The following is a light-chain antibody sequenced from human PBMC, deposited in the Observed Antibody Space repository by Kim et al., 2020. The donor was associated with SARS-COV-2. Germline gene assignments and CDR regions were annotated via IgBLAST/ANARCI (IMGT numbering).Light chain of an antibody. CDR3: QAWDSSPHVV. CDR1: KLGDKY. CDR2: QDS. Sequence: YELTQPPSVSVSPGQTASITCSGDKLGDKYACWYQQKPGQSPVLVIYQDSKRPSGIPERFSGSNSGNTATLTISGTQAMDEADYYCQAWDSSPHVVFGG. J-gene: IGLJ2*01. V-gene: IGLV3-1*01.